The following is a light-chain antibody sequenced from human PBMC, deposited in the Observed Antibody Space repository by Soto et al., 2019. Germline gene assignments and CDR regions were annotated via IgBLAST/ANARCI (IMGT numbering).Light chain of an antibody. CDR1: QSTSSW. Sequence: DLHTNQSPSIPPAPVSDRVTITCRASQSTSSWLAWYQQKPGKAPKLLIYDASSLESGVPSRFSGSGSGTDFILSINSLQPEDIATYYCLQVCSSPPTFGQGTKVDIK. CDR2: DAS. J-gene: IGKJ1*01. CDR3: LQVCSSPPT. V-gene: IGKV1-5*01.